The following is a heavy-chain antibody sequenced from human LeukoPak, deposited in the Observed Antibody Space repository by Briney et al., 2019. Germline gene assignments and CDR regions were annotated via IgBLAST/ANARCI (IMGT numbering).Heavy chain of an antibody. V-gene: IGHV3-23*01. J-gene: IGHJ4*02. D-gene: IGHD6-13*01. Sequence: PGGSLRLSCAASGFTFSSYAMSWVRQAPGKGLEWVSAISGSGGSTYYADSVKGRFTISRDNSKNTLYLQMNSLRAEDTAVYYCAREGAYSSSWYRLYYFDYWGQGTLVTVSS. CDR2: ISGSGGST. CDR3: AREGAYSSSWYRLYYFDY. CDR1: GFTFSSYA.